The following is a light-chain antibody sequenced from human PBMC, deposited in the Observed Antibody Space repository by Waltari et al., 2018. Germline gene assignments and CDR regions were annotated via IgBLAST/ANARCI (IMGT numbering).Light chain of an antibody. V-gene: IGLV2-14*01. CDR3: SSYTSSSTLDVV. CDR1: SSDVGAYNY. CDR2: DVS. Sequence: QSALTQPASVSGSPGQSITISCTGTSSDVGAYNYVSWYQQHPGKAPKLMLYDVSNRPSVVSNRFSGSKSGNTASLTISGLQAEDEADYYCSSYTSSSTLDVVFGGGTKLTVL. J-gene: IGLJ2*01.